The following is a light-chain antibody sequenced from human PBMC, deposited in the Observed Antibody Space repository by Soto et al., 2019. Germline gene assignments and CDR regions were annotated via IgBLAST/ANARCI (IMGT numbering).Light chain of an antibody. CDR2: DVN. J-gene: IGLJ1*01. V-gene: IGLV2-14*03. CDR1: SSDIGVYNY. Sequence: QSVLTQPASVSGSPGQSIAISCTGTSSDIGVYNYVSWHQQYPGKVPKLIIYDVNYRPSGVSYRFSGSKSGYTASLTISGLQAEDEAEYYCISYTTSGTYVFGTGTKVTVL. CDR3: ISYTTSGTYV.